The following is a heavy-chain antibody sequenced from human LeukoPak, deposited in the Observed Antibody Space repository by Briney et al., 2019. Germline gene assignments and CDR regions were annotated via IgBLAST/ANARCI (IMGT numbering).Heavy chain of an antibody. CDR1: GYTFTSYG. CDR3: AKSSETYSGRPGPFDY. CDR2: ISAYNGNT. J-gene: IGHJ4*02. V-gene: IGHV1-18*01. Sequence: ASVKVSCKASGYTFTSYGISWVRQAPGQGLEWMGWISAYNGNTNYAQKLQGRVTTTTDTSTSTAYMELRSLRSDDTAVYYCAKSSETYSGRPGPFDYWGQGTLVTVSS. D-gene: IGHD1-26*01.